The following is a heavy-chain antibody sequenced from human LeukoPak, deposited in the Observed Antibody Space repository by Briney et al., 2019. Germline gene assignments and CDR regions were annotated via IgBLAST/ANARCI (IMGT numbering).Heavy chain of an antibody. CDR2: IYHSGST. D-gene: IGHD6-13*01. CDR1: GGSISSGGYS. Sequence: SETLSLTCAVSGGSISSGGYSWSWLRQPPGKVLEWIGYIYHSGSTYYNPSLKSRVTISVDRSKNQFSLKLSSVTAADTAVYYCARLVAATGNFDYWGQGTLVTVSS. J-gene: IGHJ4*02. V-gene: IGHV4-30-2*01. CDR3: ARLVAATGNFDY.